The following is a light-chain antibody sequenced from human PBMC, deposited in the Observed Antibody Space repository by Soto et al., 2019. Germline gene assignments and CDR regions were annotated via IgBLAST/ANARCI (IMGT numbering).Light chain of an antibody. J-gene: IGKJ4*01. V-gene: IGKV1-33*01. Sequence: DIQMTQSPSSLSASVGDRVTITCQASQDIKKSLNWYQQRPGKAPKVLIYDTSKLQTGVPSRFSENGSGTDFILTISSLQAEDIATYCCQQFGNLPLTFGGGTKVEIK. CDR2: DTS. CDR1: QDIKKS. CDR3: QQFGNLPLT.